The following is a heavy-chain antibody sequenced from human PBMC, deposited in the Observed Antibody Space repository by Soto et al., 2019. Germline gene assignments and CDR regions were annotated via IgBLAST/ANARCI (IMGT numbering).Heavy chain of an antibody. J-gene: IGHJ3*02. Sequence: SETLSLTCTVSGGSISSGGYYWSWIRQHPGKGLEWIGYIYYSGSTYYNPSLKSRVTISVDTSKNQFSLKLSSVTAADTAVYFCAREARIVVVPAAMNRRAFDIWGQGTMVTVSS. V-gene: IGHV4-31*03. D-gene: IGHD2-2*01. CDR2: IYYSGST. CDR3: AREARIVVVPAAMNRRAFDI. CDR1: GGSISSGGYY.